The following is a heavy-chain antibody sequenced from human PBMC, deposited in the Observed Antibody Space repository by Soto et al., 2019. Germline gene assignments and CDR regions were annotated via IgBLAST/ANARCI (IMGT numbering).Heavy chain of an antibody. CDR1: GYTFTSYT. Sequence: QVQLVQSGAEVKEPGASVKVSCKASGYTFTSYTISWVRQAPGQGLEWMGRISPYNGNTNYAQKLQGRVTMTTDTSTSIAYMELRSLRYDDTAVYYCARVVGALGHWFDPWGQGTLVTVSS. J-gene: IGHJ5*02. CDR3: ARVVGALGHWFDP. D-gene: IGHD1-26*01. V-gene: IGHV1-18*01. CDR2: ISPYNGNT.